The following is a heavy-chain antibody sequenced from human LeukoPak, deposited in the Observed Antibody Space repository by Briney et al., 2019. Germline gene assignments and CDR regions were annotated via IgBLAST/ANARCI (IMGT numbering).Heavy chain of an antibody. D-gene: IGHD4-17*01. CDR2: ITESGGGT. V-gene: IGHV3-23*01. J-gene: IGHJ4*02. CDR1: GFTFSSSP. CDR3: AKTTPRDYGIRGHFDN. Sequence: GGSLRLSCAASGFTFSSSPMSWVRQAPGKGLEGVSTITESGGGTYYADSVKGRFIISRDSSKNTLSLQLNSLRAEDTAVYYCAKTTPRDYGIRGHFDNWGQGTLVTVSS.